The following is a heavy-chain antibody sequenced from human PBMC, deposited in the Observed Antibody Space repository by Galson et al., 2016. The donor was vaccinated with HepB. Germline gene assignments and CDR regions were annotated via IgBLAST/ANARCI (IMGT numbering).Heavy chain of an antibody. CDR3: ARATANWDGGGDNWFDP. Sequence: CAISGDSVSTDSATWNWIRQSPSRGLEWLGRTYYRAKWYKTYAVSVKSRITINPDTSTNQIFLQLNSVTPEDSAIYYCARATANWDGGGDNWFDPWAREPWSPSPQ. CDR2: TYYRAKWYK. J-gene: IGHJ5*02. CDR1: GDSVSTDSAT. D-gene: IGHD7-27*01. V-gene: IGHV6-1*01.